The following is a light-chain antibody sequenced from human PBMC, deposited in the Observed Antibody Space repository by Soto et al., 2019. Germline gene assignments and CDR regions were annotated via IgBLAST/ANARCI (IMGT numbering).Light chain of an antibody. CDR3: SSYTSISTWV. V-gene: IGLV2-14*03. J-gene: IGLJ3*02. CDR1: SSDVGSYNF. CDR2: DVS. Sequence: QSVLTQPASVSGSPGQSITISCTGTSSDVGSYNFVSWYQQRPGKAPKIIIYDVSNRPSGVSNRFSGSKSGNTASLTISGLQAADEADYYCSSYTSISTWVFGGGTQLTVL.